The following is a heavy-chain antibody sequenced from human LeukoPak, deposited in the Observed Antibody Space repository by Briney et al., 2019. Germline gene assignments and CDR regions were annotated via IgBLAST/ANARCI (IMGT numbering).Heavy chain of an antibody. V-gene: IGHV3-74*01. CDR2: IKTDGSIT. CDR1: GFSFSVYW. J-gene: IGHJ4*02. D-gene: IGHD1-26*01. Sequence: GGSLRLSCAASGFSFSVYWMHWVRQAPGKGPVWVSRIKTDGSITDYADFVKGRLTISRDNPKNTLYLQMNSLRAEDTAVYYCAKVSSATPLYFDYWGQGTLVTVSS. CDR3: AKVSSATPLYFDY.